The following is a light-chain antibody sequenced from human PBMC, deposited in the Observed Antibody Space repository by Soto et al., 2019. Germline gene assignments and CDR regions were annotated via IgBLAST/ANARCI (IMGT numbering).Light chain of an antibody. V-gene: IGKV2-30*01. CDR3: MQGTHWPLT. CDR2: TVS. J-gene: IGKJ5*01. Sequence: DVVMTQSPLSLPVTLGQPASISCRSSQSLVYRDGNTYLNWFQQRPGQPPRRLIFTVSKRDSGVPDRFSGSGSGTDFTLKISRVEAEDVGVYYCMQGTHWPLTFGQGTRLEIK. CDR1: QSLVYRDGNTY.